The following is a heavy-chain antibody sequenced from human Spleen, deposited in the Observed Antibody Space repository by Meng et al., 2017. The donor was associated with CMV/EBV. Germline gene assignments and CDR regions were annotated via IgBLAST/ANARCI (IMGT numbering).Heavy chain of an antibody. V-gene: IGHV4-34*01. J-gene: IGHJ6*02. CDR1: GGSFSGYY. CDR3: ARGGIAAIFGVVIIRGMDV. CDR2: INHSGST. D-gene: IGHD3-3*01. Sequence: GSLRLSCAVYGGSFSGYYWSWIRQPPGKGLEWIGEINHSGSTNYNPSLKSRVTISVDTSKNQFSLKLSSVTAADTAVYYCARGGIAAIFGVVIIRGMDVWGQGTTVTV.